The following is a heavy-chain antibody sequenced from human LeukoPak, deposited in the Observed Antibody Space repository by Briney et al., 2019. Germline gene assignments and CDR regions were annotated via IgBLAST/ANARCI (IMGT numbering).Heavy chain of an antibody. Sequence: PGGSLRLSCAASGFTFSDYYMSWIRQAPGKGLEWVSFISSSGSTIYYADSVKGRFTISRDNAKNSLYLQMNSLRAEDTAVYYCARESNPTPPSNWFDPWGPGTLVTVSS. V-gene: IGHV3-11*01. CDR1: GFTFSDYY. J-gene: IGHJ5*02. CDR2: ISSSGSTI. CDR3: ARESNPTPPSNWFDP.